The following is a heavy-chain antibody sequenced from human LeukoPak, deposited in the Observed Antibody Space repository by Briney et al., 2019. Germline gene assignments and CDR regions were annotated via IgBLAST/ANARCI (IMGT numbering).Heavy chain of an antibody. CDR2: INHSGST. CDR3: ARGRYYYDSSGYYEAFDI. D-gene: IGHD3-22*01. Sequence: SETLSLTCTVSGGSISGYYWSWIRQPPGKGLEWIGEINHSGSTNYNPSLKSRVTISVDTSKNQFSLKLSSVTAADTAVYYCARGRYYYDSSGYYEAFDIWGQGTMVTVSS. CDR1: GGSISGYY. J-gene: IGHJ3*02. V-gene: IGHV4-34*01.